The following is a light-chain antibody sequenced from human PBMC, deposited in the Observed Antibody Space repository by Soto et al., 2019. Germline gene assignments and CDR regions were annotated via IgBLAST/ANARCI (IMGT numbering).Light chain of an antibody. V-gene: IGLV2-14*01. Sequence: QSVLTQPASVSGSPGQSITISCTGTRRDVGGYNYVSWYQQYPGKSPKLLIYEVTHRPSGVSNRFSGSKSGNTASLTISGLQAEDEAEYYCSSYTNINTRACVFGTGTKVTVL. CDR3: SSYTNINTRACV. CDR1: RRDVGGYNY. CDR2: EVT. J-gene: IGLJ1*01.